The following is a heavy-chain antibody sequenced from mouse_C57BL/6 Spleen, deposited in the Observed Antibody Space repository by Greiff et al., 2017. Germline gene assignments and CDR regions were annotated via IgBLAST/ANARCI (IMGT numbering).Heavy chain of an antibody. CDR3: ARKGQLRSILFDY. CDR1: GYAFSSSW. J-gene: IGHJ2*01. V-gene: IGHV1-80*01. D-gene: IGHD3-2*02. Sequence: QVQLKESGAELVKPGASVKISCKASGYAFSSSWMNWVKQRPGKGLEWIGQISPGDGDTNYNGKFQGKATLTADKSSSTAYMQLSSLTSEDSAVYFCARKGQLRSILFDYWGQGTTLTVSS. CDR2: ISPGDGDT.